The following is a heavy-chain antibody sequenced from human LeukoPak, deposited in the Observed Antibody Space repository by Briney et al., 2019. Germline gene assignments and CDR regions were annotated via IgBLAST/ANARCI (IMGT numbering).Heavy chain of an antibody. D-gene: IGHD5-24*01. Sequence: GGSVTLSCTASGFTLSSYWMTWVRQAPGKGLEGVADIKQDGSEKNYVDCVKGRFTISRDNAKNSLYLQMNSLRVEDTAVYYCARWRWHQAEFDWWGQG. CDR1: GFTLSSYW. V-gene: IGHV3-7*01. J-gene: IGHJ4*02. CDR3: ARWRWHQAEFDW. CDR2: IKQDGSEK.